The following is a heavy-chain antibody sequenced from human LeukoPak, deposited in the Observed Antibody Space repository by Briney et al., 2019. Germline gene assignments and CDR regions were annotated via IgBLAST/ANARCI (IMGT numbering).Heavy chain of an antibody. J-gene: IGHJ4*02. CDR3: ARGAYSSGWAYFDH. CDR1: GFSFSSYS. CDR2: ISSSSDTI. Sequence: PGGSLRLSCATSGFSFSSYSMNWVRQAPGKGLEWVSYISSSSDTIYYGDSVKGRFTISRDNAKNSLYLHMDSLRAEDTAVYYCARGAYSSGWAYFDHWGQGTLVTVSS. V-gene: IGHV3-48*04. D-gene: IGHD6-19*01.